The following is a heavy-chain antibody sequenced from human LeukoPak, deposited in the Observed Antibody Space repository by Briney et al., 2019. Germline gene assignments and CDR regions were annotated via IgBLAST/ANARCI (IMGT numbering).Heavy chain of an antibody. CDR3: ARDHSLYSSSWYYPFYYYYMDV. CDR1: GFTFSSYG. CDR2: IKQDGSEK. V-gene: IGHV3-7*01. D-gene: IGHD6-13*01. Sequence: PGGSLRLSCAASGFTFSSYGMSWVRQAPGKGLEWVANIKQDGSEKYYVDSVKGRFTISRDNAKNSLYLQMNSLRAEDTAVYYCARDHSLYSSSWYYPFYYYYMDVWGKGTTVTISS. J-gene: IGHJ6*03.